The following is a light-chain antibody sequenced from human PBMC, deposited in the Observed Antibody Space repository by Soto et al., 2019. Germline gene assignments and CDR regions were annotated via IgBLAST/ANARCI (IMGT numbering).Light chain of an antibody. CDR1: QSVRSRY. CDR3: QQYGSFSWT. CDR2: GAS. V-gene: IGKV3-20*01. Sequence: ETVLTQSPGTLSLSPGERATLSCRASQSVRSRYLAWYQQKPGQAPRIIIFGASGRDTGIPDRFSGSGSGTDLTLTISSLEPEDFAVYYCQQYGSFSWTFGQGTKVDIK. J-gene: IGKJ1*01.